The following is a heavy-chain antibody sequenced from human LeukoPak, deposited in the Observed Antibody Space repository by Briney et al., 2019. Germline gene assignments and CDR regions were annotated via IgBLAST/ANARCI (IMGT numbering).Heavy chain of an antibody. D-gene: IGHD5-18*01. CDR2: ISYDGSNK. Sequence: GGSLRLSCAASGFTFSSYAMHWVRQAPGKGLEWVAVISYDGSNKYYADSVKGRFTISRDNSKNTLYLQMNSLRAEDTAVYYWARDRSAAPPLTYSGYSYVYPLYSSSGRDVWGQGTTFTVSS. CDR3: ARDRSAAPPLTYSGYSYVYPLYSSSGRDV. V-gene: IGHV3-30-3*01. J-gene: IGHJ6*02. CDR1: GFTFSSYA.